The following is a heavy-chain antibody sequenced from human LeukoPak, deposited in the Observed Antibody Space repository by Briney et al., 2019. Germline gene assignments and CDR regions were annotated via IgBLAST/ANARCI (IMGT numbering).Heavy chain of an antibody. CDR3: TREVERGGSYWGGDY. CDR2: ITTKASGGTA. V-gene: IGHV3-49*04. Sequence: GGSLRLSCTGSGFNFGEYAVSWVRQAPGKGLEWVGLITTKASGGTAEYAASVRDRFTISRDDSKTIAYLQLNSLKSEDTAVYFCTREVERGGSYWGGDYWGQGTLVTVSS. CDR1: GFNFGEYA. D-gene: IGHD1-26*01. J-gene: IGHJ4*02.